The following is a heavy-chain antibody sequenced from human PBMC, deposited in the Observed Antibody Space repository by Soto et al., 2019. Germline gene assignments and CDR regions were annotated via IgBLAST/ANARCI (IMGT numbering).Heavy chain of an antibody. CDR3: ARDYDILTGPTLLYYYYGMDV. CDR2: ISACNGNT. Sequence: ASVKVSCKASGYTFTSYGISWVRQAPGQGLEWMGWISACNGNTNYSQKFQGRVTITRDTSASTAYMELSSLRSEDTAVYYCARDYDILTGPTLLYYYYGMDVWGQGTTVTVSS. V-gene: IGHV1-18*01. D-gene: IGHD3-9*01. CDR1: GYTFTSYG. J-gene: IGHJ6*02.